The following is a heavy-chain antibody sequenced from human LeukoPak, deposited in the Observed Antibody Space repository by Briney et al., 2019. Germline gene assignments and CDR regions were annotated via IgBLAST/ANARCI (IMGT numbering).Heavy chain of an antibody. CDR1: GSTFSSYG. D-gene: IGHD6-19*01. CDR3: ARDRSGWLASGFSDY. V-gene: IGHV3-33*01. Sequence: PGGSLRLSCAASGSTFSSYGMHWVRQAPGKGLEWVAVIWYDGSNKYYADSVKGRFTISRDNSKNSLYLQMNSLRAEDTAVYYCARDRSGWLASGFSDYWGQGTLVTVSS. J-gene: IGHJ4*02. CDR2: IWYDGSNK.